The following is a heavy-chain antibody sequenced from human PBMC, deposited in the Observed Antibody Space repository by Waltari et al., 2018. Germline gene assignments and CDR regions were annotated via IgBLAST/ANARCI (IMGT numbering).Heavy chain of an antibody. CDR1: GFSFSNAW. CDR3: TPPPYYYFYGMDV. J-gene: IGHJ6*02. V-gene: IGHV3-15*07. CDR2: IKTRADGGTA. Sequence: EVQLVESGGGLVNPGGSLRLSCAASGFSFSNAWMNWVRRAPGQGLEWGGRIKTRADGGTADYAAPVRGRLTISRDDSHNTLYLQMNSLKTEDTAVYYCTPPPYYYFYGMDVWGQGTTVTVSS.